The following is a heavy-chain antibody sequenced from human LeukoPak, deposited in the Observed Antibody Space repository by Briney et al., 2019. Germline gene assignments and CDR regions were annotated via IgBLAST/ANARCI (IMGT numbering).Heavy chain of an antibody. V-gene: IGHV5-51*01. CDR2: IYPGDSDT. J-gene: IGHJ6*02. CDR1: GYSFTSYW. CDR3: ARQGTRYNWNDDYYYGMDV. D-gene: IGHD1-1*01. Sequence: GESLKISCKGSGYSFTSYWIGWVRQMPGKGLEWMGIIYPGDSDTRYSPSFQGQVTISADKSISTAYPQWSSLKASDTAMYYCARQGTRYNWNDDYYYGMDVWGQGTTVTVSS.